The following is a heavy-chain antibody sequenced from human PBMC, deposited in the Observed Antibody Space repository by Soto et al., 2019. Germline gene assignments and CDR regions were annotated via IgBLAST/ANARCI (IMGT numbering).Heavy chain of an antibody. V-gene: IGHV1-8*01. CDR3: ARGEGYCSGGSCIKRFDP. Sequence: ASVKVSCKASGYTFTSYDINWVRQATGQGLEWMGCMNPNSGNTGYAQKFQGRVTMTRNTSISTAYMELSSLRSEDTAVYYCARGEGYCSGGSCIKRFDPWGQGTLVTVSS. CDR1: GYTFTSYD. D-gene: IGHD2-15*01. J-gene: IGHJ5*02. CDR2: MNPNSGNT.